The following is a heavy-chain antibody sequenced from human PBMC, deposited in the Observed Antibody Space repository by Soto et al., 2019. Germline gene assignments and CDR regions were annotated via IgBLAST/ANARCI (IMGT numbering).Heavy chain of an antibody. V-gene: IGHV1-69*13. J-gene: IGHJ5*02. Sequence: VASVKVSCKASGGTFSSYAISWVRQAPGQGLEWMGGIIPIFGTANYAQKFQGRVTITADESTSTAYMELSSLRSEDTAVYYCARKGGPKGLDPWGQGTLVTVSS. D-gene: IGHD1-26*01. CDR1: GGTFSSYA. CDR3: ARKGGPKGLDP. CDR2: IIPIFGTA.